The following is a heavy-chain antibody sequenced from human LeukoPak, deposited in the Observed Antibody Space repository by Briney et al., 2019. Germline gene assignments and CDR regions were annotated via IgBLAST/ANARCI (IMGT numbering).Heavy chain of an antibody. J-gene: IGHJ6*03. CDR2: INSDGSGT. CDR3: ARGSYYYYYMDV. V-gene: IGHV3-74*01. CDR1: GFTFSSYW. Sequence: GGSLRLSCAASGFTFSSYWMHWVRQAPGKGLVWVSRINSDGSGTSYADSVKGRFTISRDNAKNTLYLQMNSLRAEDTAVYYCARGSYYYYYMDVWGKGTTVTVSS.